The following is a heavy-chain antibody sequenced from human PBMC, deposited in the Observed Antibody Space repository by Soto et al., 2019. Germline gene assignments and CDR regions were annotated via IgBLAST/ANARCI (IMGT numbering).Heavy chain of an antibody. CDR3: ASHSDYYDSSGYKYDAFDI. CDR1: GYSFTSDW. Sequence: GESLKISCKGSGYSFTSDWISWVRQMRGKCLEWMGRIDPSDSYTNYSPSFQGHVTISADKSISTAYLQWSSLKASDTAMYYCASHSDYYDSSGYKYDAFDIWGQGTMVTVSS. CDR2: IDPSDSYT. D-gene: IGHD3-22*01. J-gene: IGHJ3*02. V-gene: IGHV5-10-1*01.